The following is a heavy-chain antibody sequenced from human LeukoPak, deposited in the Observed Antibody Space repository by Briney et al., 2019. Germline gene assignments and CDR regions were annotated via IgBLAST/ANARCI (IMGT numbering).Heavy chain of an antibody. D-gene: IGHD1-26*01. CDR2: ISSSSSYI. CDR3: ARDLVGATTLNWFDP. V-gene: IGHV3-21*01. Sequence: PRGALRISCTISGFTVSSKSMNLVRPAPGKGLELVSSISSSSSYIYYADSVKGRFTISRDNAKNSLYLQMNSLRAEDTAVYYCARDLVGATTLNWFDPWGQGTLVTVSS. CDR1: GFTVSSKS. J-gene: IGHJ5*02.